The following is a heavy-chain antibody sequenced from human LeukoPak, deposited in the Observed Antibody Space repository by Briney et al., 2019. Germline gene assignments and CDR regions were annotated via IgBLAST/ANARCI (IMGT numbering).Heavy chain of an antibody. V-gene: IGHV3-21*01. CDR2: IHSSSGSI. CDR1: GFNFTNYN. Sequence: PGGSLRLSCAASGFNFTNYNMNWVRQAPGKGLERVSSIHSSSGSIYYADSLKGRFTISRDNAKNSLYLQMNSLRAEDTVVYYCARDLAWDAFDIWGQGTMVTVSS. J-gene: IGHJ3*02. CDR3: ARDLAWDAFDI.